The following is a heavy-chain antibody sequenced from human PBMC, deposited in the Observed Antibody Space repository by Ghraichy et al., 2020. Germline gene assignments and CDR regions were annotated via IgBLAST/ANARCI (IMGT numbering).Heavy chain of an antibody. D-gene: IGHD3-10*01. CDR1: GGSFSGYY. Sequence: SETLSLTCAVYGGSFSGYYWSWIRQPPGKGLEWIGEINHSGSTNYNPSLKSRVTISVDTSKNQFSLKLSSVTAADTAVYYCARRGRGSTWVRGAHPRGNWFDPWGQGTLVTVSS. CDR2: INHSGST. CDR3: ARRGRGSTWVRGAHPRGNWFDP. V-gene: IGHV4-34*01. J-gene: IGHJ5*02.